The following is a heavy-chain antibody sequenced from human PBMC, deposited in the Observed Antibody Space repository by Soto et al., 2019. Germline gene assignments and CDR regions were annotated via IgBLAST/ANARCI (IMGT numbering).Heavy chain of an antibody. CDR2: IIPIFGTA. CDR3: ARDTVDYDYVWGSYRHSSSFDY. D-gene: IGHD3-16*02. CDR1: GGTFSSYA. J-gene: IGHJ4*02. Sequence: QVQLVQSGAEVKKPGSSVKVSCKASGGTFSSYAISWVRQAPGQGLEWMGGIIPIFGTANYAQKFQGRVTITAVESTSTAYREMSSLRSEDTAVYYCARDTVDYDYVWGSYRHSSSFDYWGQGTLVTVSS. V-gene: IGHV1-69*12.